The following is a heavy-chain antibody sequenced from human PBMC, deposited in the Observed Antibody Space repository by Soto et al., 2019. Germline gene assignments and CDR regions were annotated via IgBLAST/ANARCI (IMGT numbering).Heavy chain of an antibody. D-gene: IGHD1-26*01. Sequence: ASVKVSCKASGGTFSSYAISWVRQAPGQGLEWMGGIIPIFGTANYAQKFQGRVTITADESTSTAYMELSSLRSEDTAVYYCARVGVGAYVPFDAFDIWGQGTMVTVSS. J-gene: IGHJ3*02. CDR1: GGTFSSYA. V-gene: IGHV1-69*13. CDR2: IIPIFGTA. CDR3: ARVGVGAYVPFDAFDI.